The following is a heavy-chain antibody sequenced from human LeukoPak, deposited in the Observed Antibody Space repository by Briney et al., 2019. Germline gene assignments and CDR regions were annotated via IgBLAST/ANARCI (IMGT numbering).Heavy chain of an antibody. CDR2: ISSSRSNI. D-gene: IGHD3-10*01. V-gene: IGHV3-21*01. J-gene: IGHJ4*02. CDR3: ARDNMGRGVIEF. CDR1: GFTFSSYS. Sequence: TGGSLRLSCVVSGFTFSSYSMNWVRQAPGKGLEWVSSISSSRSNIYYADSVKGRFTISRDDAKNSLYLQMDSLRAEDTAGNYCARDNMGRGVIEFWGQGTLVTVPS.